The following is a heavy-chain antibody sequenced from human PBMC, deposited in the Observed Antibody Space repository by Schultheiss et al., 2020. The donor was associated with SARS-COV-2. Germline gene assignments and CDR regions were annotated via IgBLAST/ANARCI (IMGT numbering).Heavy chain of an antibody. J-gene: IGHJ6*02. Sequence: TLSLTCTVSGGSISTYHWSWIRQPPGKALEWLALIYWDDDKRYSPSLKSRLTITKDTSKNQVVLTMTNMDPVDTATYYCALLPDYGDYDHYYYYGMDVWGQGTTVTVSS. CDR1: GGSISTYHW. D-gene: IGHD4-17*01. CDR2: IYWDDDK. CDR3: ALLPDYGDYDHYYYYGMDV. V-gene: IGHV2-5*08.